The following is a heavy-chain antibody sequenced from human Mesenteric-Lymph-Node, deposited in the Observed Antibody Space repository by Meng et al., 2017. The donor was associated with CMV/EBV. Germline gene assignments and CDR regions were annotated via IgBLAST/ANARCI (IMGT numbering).Heavy chain of an antibody. CDR3: ARGDYDFWRPFDY. V-gene: IGHV4-30-4*08. J-gene: IGHJ4*02. Sequence: GGSISSGDYYWSWHRQPPGKGLEWIGYIYYSGRTYYNPSLKSRVTISVDTSKNQFSLKLSSVTAADTAVYYCARGDYDFWRPFDYWGQGTLVTVSS. CDR2: IYYSGRT. D-gene: IGHD3-3*01. CDR1: GGSISSGDYY.